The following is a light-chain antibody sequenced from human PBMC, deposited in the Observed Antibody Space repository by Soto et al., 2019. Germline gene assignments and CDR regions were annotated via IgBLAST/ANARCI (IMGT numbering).Light chain of an antibody. Sequence: QSALTQPRSVSGSPGQSVTISCTGTSSDVGGYNYVSWYQQHPGKAPKLMIYDVSKRPSGVPDRFSGSKSGHTASLPISGLQAEDEADYYCCSYAGSYTVFGGGTQVTV. CDR2: DVS. J-gene: IGLJ2*01. CDR1: SSDVGGYNY. V-gene: IGLV2-11*01. CDR3: CSYAGSYTV.